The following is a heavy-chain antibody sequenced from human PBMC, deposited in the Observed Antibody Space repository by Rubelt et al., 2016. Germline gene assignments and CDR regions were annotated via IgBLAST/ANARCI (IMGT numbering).Heavy chain of an antibody. CDR3: ARDRHNYGPVDY. V-gene: IGHV4-34*11. CDR2: IYYSGSP. D-gene: IGHD5-18*01. J-gene: IGHJ4*02. Sequence: QVQLQQWGAGLLKPSETLSLTCAVYRGSSSGYYWSWIRQPPGKGLEWIGSIYYSGSPNYNPSLESRATISVTTSNNHFSLNLTSVTAADTAVYFCARDRHNYGPVDYWGQGILVTVSS. CDR1: RGSSSGYY.